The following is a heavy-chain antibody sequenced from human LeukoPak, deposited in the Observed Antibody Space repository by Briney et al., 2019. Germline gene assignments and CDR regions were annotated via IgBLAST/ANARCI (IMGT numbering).Heavy chain of an antibody. CDR3: ANGPVSRGMDV. V-gene: IGHV3-23*01. CDR2: LSGSGGST. J-gene: IGHJ6*02. CDR1: GFTFNNYA. D-gene: IGHD2-2*01. Sequence: PGGSLRLSCAASGFTFNNYAMSWVRQAPGKGLEWVSSLSGSGGSTYYADSVKGRFTISRDNSKNTLYLQMNSLRAEDTAVYYCANGPVSRGMDVWGQGTTVTVS.